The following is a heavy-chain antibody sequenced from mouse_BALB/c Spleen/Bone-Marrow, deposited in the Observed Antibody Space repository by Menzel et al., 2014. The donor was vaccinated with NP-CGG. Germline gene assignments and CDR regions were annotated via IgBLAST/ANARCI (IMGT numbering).Heavy chain of an antibody. J-gene: IGHJ4*01. CDR2: INPYNGGT. D-gene: IGHD1-1*01. CDR3: ARWDYYGYAMDY. V-gene: IGHV1-18*01. CDR1: GYSFTGYT. Sequence: VQLKESGPELVKPGASMKISCKASGYSFTGYTMNWVKQSHGKNLEWVGLINPYNGGTSYNQKFKGKATLTVDKSSSTAYMELLSLTSEDSAVYYCARWDYYGYAMDYWGQGTSVTVSS.